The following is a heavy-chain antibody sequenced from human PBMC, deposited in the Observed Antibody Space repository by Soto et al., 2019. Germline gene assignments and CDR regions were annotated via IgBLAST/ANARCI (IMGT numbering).Heavy chain of an antibody. CDR3: ARAPAIRPYYFDY. V-gene: IGHV3-33*01. Sequence: QVQLVESGGGVVQPGRSLRLSCAASGFTFSSYGMHWVRQAPGKGLEWVAVIWYDGSNKYYADSVKGRFTISRDNSKNTLYLQGNKLSAEDTAVYYCARAPAIRPYYFDYWGQGTLVTVSS. CDR2: IWYDGSNK. D-gene: IGHD3-3*02. CDR1: GFTFSSYG. J-gene: IGHJ4*02.